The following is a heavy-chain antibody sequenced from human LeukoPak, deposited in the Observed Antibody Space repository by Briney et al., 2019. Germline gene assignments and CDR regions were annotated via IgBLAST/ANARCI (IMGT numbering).Heavy chain of an antibody. Sequence: GGSLRLSCVASGFTFSSYAMSWVRHAPGKGLEWVSAISGSGGSTYYADSVKGRFTISRDNSKNTLYLQMNSLRAEDTAVYYCAKDEYDILTGYYSHFDYWGQGTLVTVSS. CDR3: AKDEYDILTGYYSHFDY. CDR1: GFTFSSYA. V-gene: IGHV3-23*01. J-gene: IGHJ4*02. D-gene: IGHD3-9*01. CDR2: ISGSGGST.